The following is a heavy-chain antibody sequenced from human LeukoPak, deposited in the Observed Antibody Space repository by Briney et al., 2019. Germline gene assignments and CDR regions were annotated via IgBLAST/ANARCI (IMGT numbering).Heavy chain of an antibody. D-gene: IGHD1-26*01. CDR3: ARHGIVGATNGFDY. J-gene: IGHJ4*02. V-gene: IGHV4-34*01. CDR2: INHSGST. CDR1: GGSFSGYY. Sequence: SETLSLTCAVYGGSFSGYYWSWIRQPPGKGLEWIGEINHSGSTNYNPSLKSRVTISVDTSKNQFSLKLSSVTAADTAVYYCARHGIVGATNGFDYWGQGTLVTVSS.